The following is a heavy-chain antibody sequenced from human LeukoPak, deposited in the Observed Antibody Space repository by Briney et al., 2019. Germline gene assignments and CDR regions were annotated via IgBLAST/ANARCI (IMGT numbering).Heavy chain of an antibody. CDR1: GGSISSSSYY. J-gene: IGHJ5*02. CDR2: IYYSGST. CDR3: ARQAAIVVVPAARAWFDP. D-gene: IGHD2-2*01. Sequence: SETLSLTCTVSGGSISSSSYYWGWIRQPPGKGLEWIGRIYYSGSTYYNPSLKSRVTISVDTSKNQFSLKLSSVTAADTAVYYCARQAAIVVVPAARAWFDPWGQGTLVTVSS. V-gene: IGHV4-39*01.